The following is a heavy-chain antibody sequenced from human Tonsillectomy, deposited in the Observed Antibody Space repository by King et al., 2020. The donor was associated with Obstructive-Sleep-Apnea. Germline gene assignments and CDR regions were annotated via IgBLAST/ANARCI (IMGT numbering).Heavy chain of an antibody. D-gene: IGHD5-12*01. Sequence: VQLQESGPGLVKPSETLSLTCTVSGGSISNYYWSWIRQPPGKGLEWIGYMYYSGNTNFNPSLKSRVTISADTSKIQFSLRPSSVTAADTAVYYCARHRGVEDYGGYGDYFDYWGQGTLVTVSS. CDR1: GGSISNYY. CDR3: ARHRGVEDYGGYGDYFDY. V-gene: IGHV4-59*08. J-gene: IGHJ4*02. CDR2: MYYSGNT.